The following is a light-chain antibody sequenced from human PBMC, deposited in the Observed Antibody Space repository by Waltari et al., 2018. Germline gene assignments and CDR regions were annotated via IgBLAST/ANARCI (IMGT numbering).Light chain of an antibody. V-gene: IGKV1-5*03. CDR3: QQFNTYPIP. CDR1: HSISTW. Sequence: DIQMTQSPSTLSASVGDRVTITCRACHSISTWLAWSQQKPGKAPKLLIYEASSLENGVPARFSGSGSGTEFTLTISSLQPDDFATYYCQQFNTYPIPFGRGTKVDIK. CDR2: EAS. J-gene: IGKJ3*01.